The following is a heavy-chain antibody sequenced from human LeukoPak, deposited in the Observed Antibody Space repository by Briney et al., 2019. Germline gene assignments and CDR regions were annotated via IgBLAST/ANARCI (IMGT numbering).Heavy chain of an antibody. J-gene: IGHJ5*02. CDR2: ISSSSSYI. CDR3: ARDGSAVMLWPYNWFDP. D-gene: IGHD2-2*01. CDR1: GFTFSNYA. V-gene: IGHV3-21*01. Sequence: GGSLRLSCAASGFTFSNYAMNWVRQAPGKGLEWVSSISSSSSYIYYADSVKGRFTISRDNAKNSLYLQMNSLRAEDTAVYYCARDGSAVMLWPYNWFDPWGQGTLVTVSS.